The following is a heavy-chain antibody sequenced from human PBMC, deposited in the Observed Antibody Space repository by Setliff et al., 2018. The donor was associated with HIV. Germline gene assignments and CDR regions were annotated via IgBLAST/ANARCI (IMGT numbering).Heavy chain of an antibody. D-gene: IGHD5-18*01. Sequence: SETLSLTCTVSGGSISSGSYYWSWIRQPAGKGLEWIGRIHTSGNTNYNPSLKSRVTMSVDTSKNHFSLKLSSVTAADTAVYYCARDLSGYSYGSYYYYMDVWGKGTTVTVSS. V-gene: IGHV4-61*02. J-gene: IGHJ6*03. CDR3: ARDLSGYSYGSYYYYMDV. CDR2: IHTSGNT. CDR1: GGSISSGSYY.